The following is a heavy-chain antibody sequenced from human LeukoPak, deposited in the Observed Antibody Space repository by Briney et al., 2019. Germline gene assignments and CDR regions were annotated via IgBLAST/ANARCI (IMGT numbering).Heavy chain of an antibody. CDR1: GYTLTELF. D-gene: IGHD4-17*01. CDR3: ATVIEPVTPRIKYNWFDP. J-gene: IGHJ5*02. CDR2: FDPEDGET. V-gene: IGHV1-24*01. Sequence: ASVKDSCKVSGYTLTELFMHWVRQARGKRLAWVGGFDPEDGETIYAQKFQGRVTMTEDTSTDTAYMELSSLRSEDTAVYYCATVIEPVTPRIKYNWFDPWGQGTLVTVSS.